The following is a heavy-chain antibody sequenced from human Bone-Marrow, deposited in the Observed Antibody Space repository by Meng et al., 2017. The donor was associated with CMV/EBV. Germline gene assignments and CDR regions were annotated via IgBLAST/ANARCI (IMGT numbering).Heavy chain of an antibody. CDR3: TIGATDY. CDR2: IRSKANSYAT. V-gene: IGHV3-73*01. J-gene: IGHJ4*02. D-gene: IGHD3-16*01. Sequence: KLSCAASGFTFSGSAMHWVRQASGKGLEWVGRIRSKANSYATAYAASVKGRFTISRDDSKNTAYLQMNSLKTEDTAVYYCTIGATDYWGQGTLVTVSS. CDR1: GFTFSGSA.